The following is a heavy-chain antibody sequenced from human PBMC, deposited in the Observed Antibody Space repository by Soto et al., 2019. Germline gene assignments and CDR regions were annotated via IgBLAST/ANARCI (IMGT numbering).Heavy chain of an antibody. CDR2: ISYSGNP. D-gene: IGHD5-12*01. CDR3: ARERPRDGYNFGSGDMDV. CDR1: GGSGRSENYY. J-gene: IGHJ6*02. V-gene: IGHV4-61*01. Sequence: QVQLQESGPGLVKPSETLSLTCTVSGGSGRSENYYWSWIRQPPGKGLAWIGFISYSGNPKYNSSLRSRVTISLDTSKNQFSLKLTSVSAADTAVYYCARERPRDGYNFGSGDMDVWGQGTSVTVSS.